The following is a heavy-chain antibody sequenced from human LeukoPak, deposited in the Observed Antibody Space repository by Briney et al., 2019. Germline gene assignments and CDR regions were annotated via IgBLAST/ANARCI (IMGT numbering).Heavy chain of an antibody. J-gene: IGHJ4*02. CDR2: ISYDGSNK. Sequence: GRSLRLSCAASGFTFSSYAMHWVRQAPGKGLEWVAVISYDGSNKYYADSVKGRFTISRDNSKNTLYLQMSSLRAEDTAVYYCAREYWGYSYGYIGYWGQGTLVTVSS. V-gene: IGHV3-30*04. CDR3: AREYWGYSYGYIGY. D-gene: IGHD5-18*01. CDR1: GFTFSSYA.